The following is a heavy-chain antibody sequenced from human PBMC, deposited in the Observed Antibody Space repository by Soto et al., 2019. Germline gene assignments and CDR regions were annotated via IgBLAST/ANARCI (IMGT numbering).Heavy chain of an antibody. J-gene: IGHJ5*02. CDR3: ARILTRIAAAGTGEYNWFDP. V-gene: IGHV5-10-1*01. CDR2: IDPSDSYT. CDR1: GYSFTSHW. Sequence: PGESLKISCKGSGYSFTSHWISWVRQMPGKGLEWMGRIDPSDSYTNYSPSFQGHVTISADKSISTAYLQWSSLKASDTAMYYCARILTRIAAAGTGEYNWFDPWGQGTLVTV. D-gene: IGHD6-13*01.